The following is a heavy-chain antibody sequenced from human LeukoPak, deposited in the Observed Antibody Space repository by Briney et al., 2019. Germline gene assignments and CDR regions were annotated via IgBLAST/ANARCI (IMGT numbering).Heavy chain of an antibody. CDR2: INAGNGNT. D-gene: IGHD5-18*01. Sequence: ASVKVSCKASGYTFTSYAMHWVRQAPGQRLEGMGWINAGNGNTKYSQKFQGRVTITRDTSVSTAYMELSSLRSEDTAVYYCAREDTAMAYFDYWGQGTLVTVSS. J-gene: IGHJ4*02. CDR1: GYTFTSYA. CDR3: AREDTAMAYFDY. V-gene: IGHV1-3*01.